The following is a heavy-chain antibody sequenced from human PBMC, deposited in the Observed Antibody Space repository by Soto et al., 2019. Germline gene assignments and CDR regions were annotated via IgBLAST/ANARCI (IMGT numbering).Heavy chain of an antibody. J-gene: IGHJ6*02. CDR2: VNTGNGNT. V-gene: IGHV1-3*04. CDR3: SRGAYPPPSNYHFGMDV. CDR1: GYTFSTYA. D-gene: IGHD3-16*01. Sequence: QVQLVQSGAEVKKPGASVKISCEASGYTFSTYAMHWVRQAPGQRLEWMGWVNTGNGNTKYSQKFQGRVTITVDTTRGTAFMGPSSPKTEETAVFYCSRGAYPPPSNYHFGMDVWGQGTTVTVSS.